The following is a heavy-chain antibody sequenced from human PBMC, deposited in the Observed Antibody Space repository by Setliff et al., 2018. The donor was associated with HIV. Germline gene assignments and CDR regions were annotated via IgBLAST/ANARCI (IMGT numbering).Heavy chain of an antibody. CDR3: ARVTGTTVFHY. V-gene: IGHV3-21*05. J-gene: IGHJ4*02. Sequence: PGGSLRLSCAASGFTFSSYWMSWVRQAPGKGLEWISDIMSSGTYTNYADSVRGRFTISRDNARNSLYLQMSSLRAEDTAVYYCARVTGTTVFHYWGQGTLVTVSS. CDR2: IMSSGTYT. D-gene: IGHD1-7*01. CDR1: GFTFSSYW.